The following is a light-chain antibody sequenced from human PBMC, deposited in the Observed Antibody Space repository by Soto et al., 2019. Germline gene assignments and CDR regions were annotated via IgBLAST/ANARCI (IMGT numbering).Light chain of an antibody. J-gene: IGLJ7*01. Sequence: QSVLTQPPSASGTPGQRVTISCSGSSSNIGTNYVYWYQQLPGTAPKLLIYKNNQRPSGVPDRFSGSKSGTSASLAISGLRVEDEAAYYCSVWDDSLRGVFGGGTQLTVL. CDR2: KNN. CDR1: SSNIGTNY. V-gene: IGLV1-47*01. CDR3: SVWDDSLRGV.